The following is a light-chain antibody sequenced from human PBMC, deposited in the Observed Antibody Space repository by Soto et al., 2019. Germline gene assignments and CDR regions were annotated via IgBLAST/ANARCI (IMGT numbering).Light chain of an antibody. CDR2: RAS. Sequence: DIQMTQSPSTLSTSVGDRITITCRASQSISTWLAWYQQKPGKAPKLLIYRASSLGNGVPSRFGGTGSGTDFTRTISSLQPDDFSTYYCQHRLSFGGGTKLEI. CDR1: QSISTW. V-gene: IGKV1-5*03. J-gene: IGKJ4*01. CDR3: QHRLS.